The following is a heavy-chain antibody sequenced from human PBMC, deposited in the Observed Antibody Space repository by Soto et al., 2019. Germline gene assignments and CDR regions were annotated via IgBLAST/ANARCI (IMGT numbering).Heavy chain of an antibody. J-gene: IGHJ3*02. CDR2: ISGSGGST. D-gene: IGHD3-10*01. Sequence: PGGSLKLSCAASGFTFSSYAVSWVRQAPGKGLEWVSAISGSGGSTYYADSVKGRFTISRDNSKNTLYLQMNSLRAEDTAVYYCAKLGPGITMVRGVISNDAFDIWGQGTMVTVSS. V-gene: IGHV3-23*01. CDR3: AKLGPGITMVRGVISNDAFDI. CDR1: GFTFSSYA.